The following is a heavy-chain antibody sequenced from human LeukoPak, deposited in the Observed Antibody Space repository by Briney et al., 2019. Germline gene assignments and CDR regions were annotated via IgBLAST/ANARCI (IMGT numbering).Heavy chain of an antibody. Sequence: SETLSLTCTVSGGSISSSSYYWGWIRQPPGKGLEWIGSIYYSGSTHYNPSLKSRVTISVDTSKNQFSLKLSSVTAADTAVYYCASITSDSSGLYYFDYWGQGTLVTVSS. D-gene: IGHD3-22*01. J-gene: IGHJ4*02. CDR2: IYYSGST. V-gene: IGHV4-39*01. CDR3: ASITSDSSGLYYFDY. CDR1: GGSISSSSYY.